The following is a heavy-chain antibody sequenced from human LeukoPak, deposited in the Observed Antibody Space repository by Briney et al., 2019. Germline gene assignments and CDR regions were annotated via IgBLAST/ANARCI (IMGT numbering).Heavy chain of an antibody. V-gene: IGHV3-30-3*01. Sequence: GGSLRLSCTASGFIFSNFAMHWVRQAPGKGLEWLAFISHEGGDTKYTDSVKGRFTVSRDNSYNTVFLQINTLKFEDTSVYYCARDWDPLPTAIGSAAFDLWSQGTLVTVSS. CDR3: ARDWDPLPTAIGSAAFDL. D-gene: IGHD2-21*02. CDR1: GFIFSNFA. J-gene: IGHJ3*01. CDR2: ISHEGGDT.